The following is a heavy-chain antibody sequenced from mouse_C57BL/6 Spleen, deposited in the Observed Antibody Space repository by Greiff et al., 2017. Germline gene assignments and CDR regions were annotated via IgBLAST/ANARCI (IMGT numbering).Heavy chain of an antibody. CDR1: GFNIKDYY. V-gene: IGHV14-2*01. Sequence: EVKLVESGAELVKPGASVKLSCTASGFNIKDYYMHWVKQRTEQGLAWIGRIDSEDGDTIHAPKFHGKATITADTSSNTAYLQLSSLTSEDTAGYYCARNGNSYAMDYWGQGTSVTVSS. CDR3: ARNGNSYAMDY. D-gene: IGHD2-1*01. J-gene: IGHJ4*01. CDR2: IDSEDGDT.